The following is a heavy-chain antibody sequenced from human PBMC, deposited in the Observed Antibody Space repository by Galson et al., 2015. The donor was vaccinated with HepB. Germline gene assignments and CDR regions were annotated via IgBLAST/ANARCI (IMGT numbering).Heavy chain of an antibody. J-gene: IGHJ4*02. Sequence: SLRLSCAASGFTFSSYWMHWVRQAPGKGLVWVSRINSDGSSTSYADSVKGRFTISRDNAKNTLYLQMNSLRAKDTAVYYCARVSYYDFWSGVFDYWGQGTLVTVSS. D-gene: IGHD3-3*01. CDR1: GFTFSSYW. V-gene: IGHV3-74*01. CDR3: ARVSYYDFWSGVFDY. CDR2: INSDGSST.